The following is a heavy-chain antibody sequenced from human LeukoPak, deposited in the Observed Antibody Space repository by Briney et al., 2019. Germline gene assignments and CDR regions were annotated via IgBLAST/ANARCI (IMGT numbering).Heavy chain of an antibody. V-gene: IGHV1-46*01. CDR2: INPSGGST. D-gene: IGHD1-1*01. Sequence: GASVKVSCKASGYTFTSYYMHWVRQAPGQGLEWMGIINPSGGSTSYAQKFQGRVTMTRDMSTSTVYMELSSLRSEDTAVYYCARRDWNDEFDYWGQGTLVTVSS. CDR3: ARRDWNDEFDY. J-gene: IGHJ4*02. CDR1: GYTFTSYY.